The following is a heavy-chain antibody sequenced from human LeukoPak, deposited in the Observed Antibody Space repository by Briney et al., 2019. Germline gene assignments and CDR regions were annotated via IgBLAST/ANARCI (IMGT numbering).Heavy chain of an antibody. J-gene: IGHJ4*02. D-gene: IGHD3-10*01. CDR2: INPNIGDT. CDR3: ARDIRGTYYFDY. Sequence: ASVKVSCRASGYTFTDYYIHWVRQAPGQGLEWMGYINPNIGDTKYAQNFLGRVTLTRDRSINTAYMELSRLTSDDTAVYYCARDIRGTYYFDYWGLGTLVTVFS. CDR1: GYTFTDYY. V-gene: IGHV1-2*02.